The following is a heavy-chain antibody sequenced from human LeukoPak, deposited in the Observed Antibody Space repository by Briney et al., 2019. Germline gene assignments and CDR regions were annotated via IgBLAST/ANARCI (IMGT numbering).Heavy chain of an antibody. V-gene: IGHV4-34*01. CDR1: GVPISGFF. CDR3: ARIRCGHTDDRCYNY. J-gene: IGHJ4*02. Sequence: SETLSLTCAVQGVPISGFFWSWIRQPPGKGLEWIAEINHSGGTNYSPSLKSRATISVDTSENQFSLRVTSVTAADTAVYYCARIRCGHTDDRCYNYWGQGTLVTVSS. CDR2: INHSGGT. D-gene: IGHD2-8*01.